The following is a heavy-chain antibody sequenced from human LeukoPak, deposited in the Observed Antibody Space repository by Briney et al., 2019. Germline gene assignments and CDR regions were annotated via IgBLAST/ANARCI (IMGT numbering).Heavy chain of an antibody. CDR2: IRGSGDST. D-gene: IGHD6-13*01. J-gene: IGHJ5*02. CDR1: GFTFSNYA. CDR3: AKDHGSSWYSDWFDP. Sequence: GGSLRLSCAASGFTFSNYAMGWVRQAPGKGLEWVSAIRGSGDSTYYADSVKGRFTISRDNSENALYLQMNSLRAEDTAVYYCAKDHGSSWYSDWFDPWGQGTLVTVSS. V-gene: IGHV3-23*01.